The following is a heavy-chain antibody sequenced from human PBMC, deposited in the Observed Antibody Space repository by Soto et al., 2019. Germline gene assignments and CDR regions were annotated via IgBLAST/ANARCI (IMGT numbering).Heavy chain of an antibody. D-gene: IGHD5-18*01. J-gene: IGHJ4*02. CDR1: GFTFSSYG. CDR3: AKTGTGSSYGYYFDS. V-gene: IGHV3-23*01. Sequence: PGGSLRLSCAASGFTFSSYGMSWVRQAPGEGLEWVSGISGSGGSTYYADSVKGRFTISRDNSKNTLYLQMYSLRAEDTAVYYCAKTGTGSSYGYYFDSWGQGTLVTVSS. CDR2: ISGSGGST.